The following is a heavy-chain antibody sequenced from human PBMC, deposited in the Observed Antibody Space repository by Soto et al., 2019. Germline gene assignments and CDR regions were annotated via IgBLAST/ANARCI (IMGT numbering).Heavy chain of an antibody. V-gene: IGHV1-69*01. CDR1: GGTFSSYA. CDR3: ARGLAPGYCSSTSCYTSHY. D-gene: IGHD2-2*02. CDR2: IIPIFGTA. Sequence: QVQLVQSGAEVKKPGSSVKVSCKASGGTFSSYAISWVRQAPGQGLEWMGGIIPIFGTANYAQKFQGRVKITADESTSTAYMEVSRLRSEDTAVYYCARGLAPGYCSSTSCYTSHYWGQGALVTVSS. J-gene: IGHJ4*02.